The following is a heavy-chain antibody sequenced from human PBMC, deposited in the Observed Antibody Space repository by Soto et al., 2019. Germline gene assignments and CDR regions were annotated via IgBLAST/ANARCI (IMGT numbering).Heavy chain of an antibody. CDR2: IIPIFGTA. CDR3: ARDAQAGYYYYGMDV. J-gene: IGHJ6*02. CDR1: GGTFSSYA. V-gene: IGHV1-69*13. Sequence: SVKVSCKASGGTFSSYASSWVRQAPGQGLEWMGGIIPIFGTANYAQKFQGRVTITADESTSTAYMELSSLRSEDTAVYYCARDAQAGYYYYGMDVWGQGTTVTVSS.